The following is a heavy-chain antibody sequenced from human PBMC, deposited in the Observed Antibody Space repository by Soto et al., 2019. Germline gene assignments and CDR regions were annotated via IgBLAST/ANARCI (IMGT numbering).Heavy chain of an antibody. Sequence: GGSLRLSCAASVFTFSSYAMSWVRQAPGKGLERVSAISGSGGSTYYADSVKGRFTISRDNSKDTLYLQMNSLRAEDTAVYYCAKDSTDYDFWSGPPGMDVWGQGTTVTVSS. J-gene: IGHJ6*02. CDR1: VFTFSSYA. V-gene: IGHV3-23*01. CDR2: ISGSGGST. D-gene: IGHD3-3*01. CDR3: AKDSTDYDFWSGPPGMDV.